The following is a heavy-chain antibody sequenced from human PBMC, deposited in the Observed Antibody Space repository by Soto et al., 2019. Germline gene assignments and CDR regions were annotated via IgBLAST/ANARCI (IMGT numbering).Heavy chain of an antibody. CDR1: AFTFNNIP. CDR3: VKRNCGNCPWSS. CDR2: INENGDST. V-gene: IGHV3-23*01. D-gene: IGHD2-21*01. J-gene: IGHJ4*02. Sequence: EVHLLESGGGLVQPGESLRLSCVASAFTFNNIPMGWVRQAPGKGLKYVSSINENGDSTFYADSVKGRFTISRDNSKSTLHLQMNSLRADDTAVYYCVKRNCGNCPWSSWGQGTLVTVSS.